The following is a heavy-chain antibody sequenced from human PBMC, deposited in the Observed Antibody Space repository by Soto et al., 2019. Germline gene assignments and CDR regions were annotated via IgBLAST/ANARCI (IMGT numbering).Heavy chain of an antibody. Sequence: QVQLQESGPGLVKPSQTLSLTCTVSGGSIHDYYWVWIRQPAGKGLEWIGSIFYTGSTDYNPSLKSRVTLSLATSKNQFSLNLSSVTAADTAVYYCARVNRGAFDHWGQGALVTVSS. J-gene: IGHJ4*02. CDR2: IFYTGST. V-gene: IGHV4-59*01. CDR1: GGSIHDYY. CDR3: ARVNRGAFDH.